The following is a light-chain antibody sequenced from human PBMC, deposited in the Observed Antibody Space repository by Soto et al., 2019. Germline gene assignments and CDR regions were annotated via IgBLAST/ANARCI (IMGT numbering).Light chain of an antibody. CDR3: QQRSNWPWT. V-gene: IGKV3-11*01. J-gene: IGKJ1*01. Sequence: EIVLTQSPATLSLSPGERATLSCRASQSVSSYLACYQQKPGQAPRLLIYDASNRATGIPARFSGSGSGTDFTLNISSLEPEDFAVYYCQQRSNWPWTFGQGTKVEIK. CDR1: QSVSSY. CDR2: DAS.